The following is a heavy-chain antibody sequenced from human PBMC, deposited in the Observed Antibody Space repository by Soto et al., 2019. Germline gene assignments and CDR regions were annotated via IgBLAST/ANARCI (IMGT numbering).Heavy chain of an antibody. Sequence: SETLSLTCTVSGGSINSYFWSWIRQSPGKGLEWIGHIYYSGSTSYSPSLKSRVSISVDTSKNQFSLEVHSVTAADTAVYYCERAGKNMVQFDYWGQGTLVTVSS. J-gene: IGHJ4*02. V-gene: IGHV4-59*01. CDR3: ERAGKNMVQFDY. D-gene: IGHD3-10*01. CDR2: IYYSGST. CDR1: GGSINSYF.